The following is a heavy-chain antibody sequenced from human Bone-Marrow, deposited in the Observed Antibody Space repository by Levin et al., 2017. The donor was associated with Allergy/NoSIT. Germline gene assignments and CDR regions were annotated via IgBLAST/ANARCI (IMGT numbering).Heavy chain of an antibody. CDR2: IYYTGST. CDR3: AREGGYSSGWDVDY. V-gene: IGHV4-61*01. Sequence: PSETLSLTCTVSGGSVSSGTYYWSWIRQPPGKGLEWIGYIYYTGSTNYNPSLKSRVTISVDTFKNQFSLKLSSVTAADTAVYYCAREGGYSSGWDVDYWGQGTLVTVSS. CDR1: GGSVSSGTYY. D-gene: IGHD6-19*01. J-gene: IGHJ4*02.